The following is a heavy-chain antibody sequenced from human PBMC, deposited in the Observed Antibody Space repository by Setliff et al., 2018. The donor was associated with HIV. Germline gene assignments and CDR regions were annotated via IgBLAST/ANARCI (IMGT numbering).Heavy chain of an antibody. CDR3: ARRGDFFYYAMDV. CDR2: IYYNGNA. J-gene: IGHJ6*02. V-gene: IGHV4-30-2*01. Sequence: SETLSLTCAVSGGSMRSSGYSWTWIRQAPGKGLEWVGYIYYNGNAYHNPSLKSRVTISVDRSKNQFSLKLSSVTAADTAVYYCARRGDFFYYAMDVRGQGTTVTVSS. CDR1: GGSMRSSGYS.